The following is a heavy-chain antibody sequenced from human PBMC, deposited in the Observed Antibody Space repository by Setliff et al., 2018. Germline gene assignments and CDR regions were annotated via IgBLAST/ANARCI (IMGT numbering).Heavy chain of an antibody. CDR3: ARGPVDFVVVPAAAVFDF. D-gene: IGHD2-2*03. J-gene: IGHJ4*02. V-gene: IGHV1-69*05. CDR1: GYTFTNHY. Sequence: ASVKVSCKASGYTFTNHYMHWVRQAPGQGLEWMGGIIPIFGTANFAQKFKGRVTITTDESTSTAYMALRSLRSDDTAVYYCARGPVDFVVVPAAAVFDFWGQGTLVTVSS. CDR2: IIPIFGTA.